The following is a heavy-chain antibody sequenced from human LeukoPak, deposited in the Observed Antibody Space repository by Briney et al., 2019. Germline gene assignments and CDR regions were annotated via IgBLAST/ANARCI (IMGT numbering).Heavy chain of an antibody. Sequence: PSETLSLTCTVSGGSISSSSYYWGWIRQPPGKGLEWIGSIYYSGSTYYNPSLKSRVTISVDTSKNQFSLKLSSVTAADTAVYYCASVDTAMGTRFPSYYYYMDVWGKGTTVTISS. D-gene: IGHD5-18*01. CDR3: ASVDTAMGTRFPSYYYYMDV. CDR2: IYYSGST. CDR1: GGSISSSSYY. J-gene: IGHJ6*03. V-gene: IGHV4-39*01.